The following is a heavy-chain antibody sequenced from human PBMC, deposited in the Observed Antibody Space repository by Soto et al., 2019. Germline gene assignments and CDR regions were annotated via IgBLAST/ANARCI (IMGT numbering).Heavy chain of an antibody. CDR1: GGTFSSFA. D-gene: IGHD2-21*02. J-gene: IGHJ4*02. CDR3: ARGFVTATLFFDS. Sequence: QVQLVQSGAEVKKPGSSVKVSCKASGGTFSSFAFTWVRQAPGQGLEWMGGIIPIYGTPTYAQKFQGRVTITADESTTTSFMELSSLRSEDTALYFCARGFVTATLFFDSWGQGTLVTVSS. V-gene: IGHV1-69*01. CDR2: IIPIYGTP.